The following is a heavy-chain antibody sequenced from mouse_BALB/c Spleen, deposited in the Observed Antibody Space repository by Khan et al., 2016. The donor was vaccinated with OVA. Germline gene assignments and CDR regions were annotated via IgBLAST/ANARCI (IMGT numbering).Heavy chain of an antibody. CDR1: GFIFSRFG. V-gene: IGHV5-17*02. Sequence: EVELVESGGGLVQPGGSRKLSCAASGFIFSRFGMHWVRQAPEKGLEWVAYISSGSSTIYYADTVKGRFTISIDNPKNTLFLQITSLRSEDTARYYRARESNFDYWGQGTTLTVSS. J-gene: IGHJ2*01. CDR3: ARESNFDY. CDR2: ISSGSSTI.